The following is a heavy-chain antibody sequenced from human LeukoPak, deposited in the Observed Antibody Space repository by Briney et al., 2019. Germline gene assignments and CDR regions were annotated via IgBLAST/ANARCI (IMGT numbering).Heavy chain of an antibody. V-gene: IGHV1-69*05. Sequence: SVKVSCKASGGTFSSYAISWVRQAPGQGLEWMGGIIPIFGTANYTQKFQGRVTITTDESTSTAYMELSSLRSEDTAVYYCARISTGYCSSTSCYLDYWGQGTLVTVSS. CDR2: IIPIFGTA. J-gene: IGHJ4*02. CDR3: ARISTGYCSSTSCYLDY. CDR1: GGTFSSYA. D-gene: IGHD2-2*01.